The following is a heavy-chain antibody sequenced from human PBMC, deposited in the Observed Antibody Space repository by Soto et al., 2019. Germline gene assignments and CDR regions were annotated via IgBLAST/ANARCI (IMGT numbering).Heavy chain of an antibody. CDR2: ISSSGSPI. Sequence: VQLVESGGGLVQPGGSLRLSCAASGFTFSKYGMNWVRQAPGKGLEWVAYISSSGSPIYYADSVQGRFTISRDNAKNSLDLQMNSLRDGDTAIYYCARASGYYWYYMDVWGKGTTVTVSS. CDR1: GFTFSKYG. J-gene: IGHJ6*03. V-gene: IGHV3-48*02. D-gene: IGHD3-10*01. CDR3: ARASGYYWYYMDV.